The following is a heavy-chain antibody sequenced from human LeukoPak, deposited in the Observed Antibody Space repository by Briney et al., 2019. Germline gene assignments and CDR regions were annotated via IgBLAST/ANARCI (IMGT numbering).Heavy chain of an antibody. Sequence: SETLSLTCTVSGGSISNSDYYWGWIRQPPGKALEWVGSIYCSGSTLHNPFLMSRVTMSVDTSKNQFTLKLSSVTAADTAVYYCATHGGDGPGSSNFDYWGQGTLVTVSS. V-gene: IGHV4-39*01. CDR1: GGSISNSDYY. D-gene: IGHD3-10*01. J-gene: IGHJ4*02. CDR3: ATHGGDGPGSSNFDY. CDR2: IYCSGST.